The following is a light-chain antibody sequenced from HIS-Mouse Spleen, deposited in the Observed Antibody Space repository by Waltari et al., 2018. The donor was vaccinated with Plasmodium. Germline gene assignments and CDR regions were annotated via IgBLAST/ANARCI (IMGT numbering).Light chain of an antibody. J-gene: IGKJ4*01. CDR1: KSVSSY. CDR2: DAS. V-gene: IGKV3-11*01. Sequence: EIVLTQSPATLSLSPGARATLSCRASKSVSSYLAWYQQKPGQAPRLLIYDASNRATGIPARFSGSGSGTDFTLTISSLEPEDFAVYYCQQRSNWPLTFGGGTKVEIK. CDR3: QQRSNWPLT.